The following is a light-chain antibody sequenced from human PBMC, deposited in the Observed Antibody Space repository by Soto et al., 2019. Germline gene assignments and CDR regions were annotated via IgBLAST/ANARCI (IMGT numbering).Light chain of an antibody. J-gene: IGLJ3*02. V-gene: IGLV2-11*01. Sequence: QSALTQPASVSGSPGQSITISCNGTSSDIGDYNYVSWYQQHPGKAPKLMIYDVSKRPSGVPDRFSGSKSGNTASLTISGLQAEDEADYYCCSYAGSYTWVFGGGTKVTVL. CDR1: SSDIGDYNY. CDR2: DVS. CDR3: CSYAGSYTWV.